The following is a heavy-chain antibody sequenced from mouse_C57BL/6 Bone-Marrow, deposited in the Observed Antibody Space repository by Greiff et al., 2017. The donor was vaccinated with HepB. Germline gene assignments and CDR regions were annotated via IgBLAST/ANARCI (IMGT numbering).Heavy chain of an antibody. CDR2: INPYNGGT. CDR1: GYTFTDYY. CDR3: AHSCWFAY. V-gene: IGHV1-19*01. D-gene: IGHD2-12*01. J-gene: IGHJ3*01. Sequence: VQLQQPGPVLVKPGASVRMSCKASGYTFTDYYMNWVKQSHGKSLEWIGVINPYNGGTSYNQKFKGKATLTVDKSSSTAYMELNSLTSEDSAVYYCAHSCWFAYWGQGTLVTVSA.